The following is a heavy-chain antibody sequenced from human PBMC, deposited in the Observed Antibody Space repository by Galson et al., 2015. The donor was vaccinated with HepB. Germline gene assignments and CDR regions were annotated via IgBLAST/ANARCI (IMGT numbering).Heavy chain of an antibody. J-gene: IGHJ6*02. CDR1: GFTFSSYA. Sequence: SLRLSCAASGFTFSSYAMHWVRQAPGKGLEWVAVISHDGSNKYYADSVKGRFTISRDNSKNTLYLQMNSLRAEDTAVYYCARDGSASSSWSYYYGMDVWGQGTTVTVSS. CDR2: ISHDGSNK. V-gene: IGHV3-30-3*01. CDR3: ARDGSASSSWSYYYGMDV. D-gene: IGHD6-13*01.